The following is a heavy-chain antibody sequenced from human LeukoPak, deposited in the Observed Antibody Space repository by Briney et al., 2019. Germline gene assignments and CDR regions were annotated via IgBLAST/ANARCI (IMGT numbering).Heavy chain of an antibody. Sequence: GGSLRLSCAASGFSFSDSYMTWIRQAPGKGLECISYISSGGSTIYYADSVKGRFTISRDNAKNSLYLQMNSLRAEDTAMYYCARGPYGDYVDAFDIWGQGTMVTVSS. CDR1: GFSFSDSY. CDR3: ARGPYGDYVDAFDI. D-gene: IGHD4-17*01. CDR2: ISSGGSTI. J-gene: IGHJ3*02. V-gene: IGHV3-11*04.